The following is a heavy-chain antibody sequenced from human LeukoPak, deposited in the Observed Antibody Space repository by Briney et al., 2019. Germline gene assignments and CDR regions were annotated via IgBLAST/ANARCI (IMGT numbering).Heavy chain of an antibody. Sequence: GGSLRLSCTASGFTFGDYAMSWVRRAPGKGLEWVGFIRSKAYGGTTEYAASVKGRFTISRDDSKSIAYLQMNSLKTEDTAVYYCTREIEERFDPWGQGTLVTVSS. CDR1: GFTFGDYA. CDR2: IRSKAYGGTT. CDR3: TREIEERFDP. D-gene: IGHD1-26*01. J-gene: IGHJ5*02. V-gene: IGHV3-49*04.